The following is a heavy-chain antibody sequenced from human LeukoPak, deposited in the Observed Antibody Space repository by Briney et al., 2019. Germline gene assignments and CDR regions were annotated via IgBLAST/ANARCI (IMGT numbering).Heavy chain of an antibody. Sequence: GGSLGLSCAASGFTFSSYSMNWVRQAPGKGLEWVSAISGSGGSTYYADSVKGRFTISRDNSKNTLYLQMNSLRAEDTAVYYCAKVASRYYDSSGYPDHDAFDIWGQGTMVTVSS. V-gene: IGHV3-23*01. J-gene: IGHJ3*02. CDR2: ISGSGGST. CDR1: GFTFSSYS. CDR3: AKVASRYYDSSGYPDHDAFDI. D-gene: IGHD3-22*01.